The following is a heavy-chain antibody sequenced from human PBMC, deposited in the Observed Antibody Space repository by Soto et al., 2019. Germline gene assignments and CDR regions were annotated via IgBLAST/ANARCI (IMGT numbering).Heavy chain of an antibody. CDR3: ATDYYDCSGYSWGLDY. V-gene: IGHV4-31*03. CDR2: IYNSGTT. Sequence: QVQLQESGPGLVKPSQTLSLTCTVSGGSISSGGYYWNWIRQHPGQGLEWIGYIYNSGTTYYNPSLQSRVTISVATSNNQCSLKLSSVTAADTAMYYCATDYYDCSGYSWGLDYWGQGTLVTVSS. D-gene: IGHD3-22*01. J-gene: IGHJ4*02. CDR1: GGSISSGGYY.